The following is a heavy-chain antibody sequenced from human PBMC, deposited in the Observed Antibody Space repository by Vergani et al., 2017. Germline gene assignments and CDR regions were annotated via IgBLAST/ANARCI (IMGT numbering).Heavy chain of an antibody. Sequence: QVQLVQSGAEVKKPGASVKVSCKAYGYTFTGYYMHWVRQAPGQGLEWMGWINPNSGGTNYAQKFQGRVTMTRDTSISTAYMELSRLRSDDTAVYYCARDRKVPEDRMATINWFDPWGQGTLVTVSS. CDR1: GYTFTGYY. CDR2: INPNSGGT. D-gene: IGHD5-12*01. V-gene: IGHV1-2*02. CDR3: ARDRKVPEDRMATINWFDP. J-gene: IGHJ5*02.